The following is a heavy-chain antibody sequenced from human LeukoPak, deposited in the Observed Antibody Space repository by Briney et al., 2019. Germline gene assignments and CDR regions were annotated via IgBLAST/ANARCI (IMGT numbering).Heavy chain of an antibody. Sequence: PSETLSLTCTVSGGSISSYYWSWIRQPPGKGLEWIGYIYYSGSTNYNPSLKSRVTISVDTSKNQFSLKLSSVTAADTAVYYCARAPLNLIAARSPFDYWGQGTLVTVSS. CDR1: GGSISSYY. J-gene: IGHJ4*02. CDR3: ARAPLNLIAARSPFDY. CDR2: IYYSGST. D-gene: IGHD6-6*01. V-gene: IGHV4-59*12.